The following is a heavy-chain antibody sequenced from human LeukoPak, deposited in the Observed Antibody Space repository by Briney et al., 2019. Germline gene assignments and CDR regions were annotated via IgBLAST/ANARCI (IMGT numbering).Heavy chain of an antibody. CDR3: ARDTKTGYFDL. CDR1: GGSISSYY. Sequence: SETLSLTCTVSGGSISSYYWSWIRQPPGKGQEWIGYIYYSGSTNYNPSLKSRVTISVDTSKNQFSLKLSSVTAADTAVYYCARDTKTGYFDLWGRGTLVTVSS. D-gene: IGHD3-3*01. J-gene: IGHJ2*01. V-gene: IGHV4-59*01. CDR2: IYYSGST.